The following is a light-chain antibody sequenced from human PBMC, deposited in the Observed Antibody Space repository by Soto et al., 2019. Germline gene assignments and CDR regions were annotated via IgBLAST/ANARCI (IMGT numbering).Light chain of an antibody. J-gene: IGKJ4*01. CDR2: DAS. CDR1: QSVSSY. Sequence: EIVLTQSPATLSLSPGERATLSCRASQSVSSYLAWYQQKPGQAPRLLIYDASNRATGIPARFSGSGSGTDCTLPISSLEPEDFAFYYCQQRKGLTFGGGTKVEIK. V-gene: IGKV3-11*01. CDR3: QQRKGLT.